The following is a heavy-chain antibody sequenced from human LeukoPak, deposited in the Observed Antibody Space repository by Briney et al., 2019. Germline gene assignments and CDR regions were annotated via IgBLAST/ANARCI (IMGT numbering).Heavy chain of an antibody. J-gene: IGHJ4*02. D-gene: IGHD4-17*01. Sequence: SVNVSCKASGGTFSSYAISWVRQAPGQGLEWMGRIIPILGIANYAQRFQGRVTITADRSTSTAYMELSSLRSEDTAVYYCARLLDYGDPYWGQGTLVTVSS. V-gene: IGHV1-69*04. CDR1: GGTFSSYA. CDR2: IIPILGIA. CDR3: ARLLDYGDPY.